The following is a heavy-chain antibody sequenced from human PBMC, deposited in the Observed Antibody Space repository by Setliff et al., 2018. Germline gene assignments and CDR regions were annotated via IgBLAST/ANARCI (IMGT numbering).Heavy chain of an antibody. CDR1: GYSFSNFW. V-gene: IGHV5-51*01. J-gene: IGHJ6*03. D-gene: IGHD3-9*01. CDR2: IYPGDSHT. CDR3: SRQRGYYDILTGYYTNYYYYMDV. Sequence: PGGSLKISCKGSGYSFSNFWIGGVRQMPGKGLEWMGIIYPGDSHTRYSPSFHGRVTMSADKSINTAYLQWRNLKASDTAIYYCSRQRGYYDILTGYYTNYYYYMDVWGKGTTVTVSS.